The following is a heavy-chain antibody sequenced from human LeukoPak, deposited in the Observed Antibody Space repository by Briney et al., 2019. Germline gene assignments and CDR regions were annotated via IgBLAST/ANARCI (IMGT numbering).Heavy chain of an antibody. Sequence: GGSLRLSCAASGFTFTKYWMTWVRQAPGKGLEWVGNIKQDGSDKNYMDSVKGRFTISRDNTKNSVYLQMSSLRAEDTAVYYCARATYGDYDYFSYWGQGTLVTVSS. D-gene: IGHD4-17*01. J-gene: IGHJ4*02. CDR3: ARATYGDYDYFSY. V-gene: IGHV3-7*01. CDR1: GFTFTKYW. CDR2: IKQDGSDK.